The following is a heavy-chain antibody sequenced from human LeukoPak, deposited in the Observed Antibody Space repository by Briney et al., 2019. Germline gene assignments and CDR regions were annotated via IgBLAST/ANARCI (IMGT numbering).Heavy chain of an antibody. V-gene: IGHV3-9*01. J-gene: IGHJ4*02. D-gene: IGHD1-26*01. CDR3: AKGVGATTWPFTVFDY. CDR1: GFTFDDYA. Sequence: PGRSLRLSCAASGFTFDDYAMHWVRQAPGKGLEWVSGISWNSGSIGYADSVKGRFTISRDNAKNSLYLQMNSLRAEDTALYYCAKGVGATTWPFTVFDYWGQGTLVTVSS. CDR2: ISWNSGSI.